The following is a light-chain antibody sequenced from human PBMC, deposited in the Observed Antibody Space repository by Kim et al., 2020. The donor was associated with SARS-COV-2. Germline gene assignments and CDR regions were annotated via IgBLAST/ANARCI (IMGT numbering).Light chain of an antibody. V-gene: IGLV2-14*03. CDR1: SSDVGRYDF. J-gene: IGLJ2*01. CDR3: SSFTSSNTLL. Sequence: QSALTQPASVSGSPGQSITISCTGTSSDVGRYDFASWYQQLPGKAPKLIIYDVTSPPSGVSDRFSGSTAGSTASLTISGLRAEDEAHYYCSSFTSSNTLLFGGGTQLTVL. CDR2: DVT.